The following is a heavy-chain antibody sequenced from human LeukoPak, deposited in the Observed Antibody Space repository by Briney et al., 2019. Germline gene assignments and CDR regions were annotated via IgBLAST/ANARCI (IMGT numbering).Heavy chain of an antibody. CDR1: GYTFTDYY. CDR3: TREWTYSYSYFYYYFDV. D-gene: IGHD5-24*01. J-gene: IGHJ6*03. Sequence: ASVKVSCKASGYTFTDYYMHWVRQAPGQGLEWMGWINPNSGGTNYAQKFQGRVTMTRDTSISTAYMELSRLRSDDTAVYYCTREWTYSYSYFYYYFDVWGKGTTVTVSS. CDR2: INPNSGGT. V-gene: IGHV1-2*02.